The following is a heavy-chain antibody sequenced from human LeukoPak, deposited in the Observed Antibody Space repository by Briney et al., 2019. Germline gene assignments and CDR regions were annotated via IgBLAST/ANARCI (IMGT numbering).Heavy chain of an antibody. CDR2: IIPIFGTA. J-gene: IGHJ4*02. CDR3: ARVFSMEWTNYFDY. Sequence: SVKVSCKAPGYTFTNCGISCVRQAPGQWLEWMGGIIPIFGTANYAQKFQGRVTITADESTSTAYMELSSLRSEDTAVYYCARVFSMEWTNYFDYWGQGTLVTVSS. V-gene: IGHV1-69*13. CDR1: GYTFTNCG. D-gene: IGHD3-3*01.